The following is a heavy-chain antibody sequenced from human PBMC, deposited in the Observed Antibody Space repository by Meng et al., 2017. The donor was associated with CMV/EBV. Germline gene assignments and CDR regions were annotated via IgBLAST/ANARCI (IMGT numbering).Heavy chain of an antibody. J-gene: IGHJ6*02. D-gene: IGHD3-3*01. V-gene: IGHV1-2*02. CDR1: GYTFTGYY. CDR3: ARGLKSFDFWSGYSNYYYYGMDV. CDR2: INPNSGGT. Sequence: ASVKVSCKASGYTFTGYYMHWVRQAPGQGLEWMGWINPNSGGTNYAQKFQGRVTMTRDTSISTAYMELSRLRSDDTAVYYCARGLKSFDFWSGYSNYYYYGMDVWGQGTTVTVSS.